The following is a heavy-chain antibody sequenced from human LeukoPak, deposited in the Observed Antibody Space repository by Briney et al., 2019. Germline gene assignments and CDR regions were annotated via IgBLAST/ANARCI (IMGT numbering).Heavy chain of an antibody. CDR1: GFTFSSYG. D-gene: IGHD3-22*01. J-gene: IGHJ4*02. CDR3: ARDRLPRRGSGYYFDY. Sequence: GRSLRLSCAASGFTFSSYGMHWVRQAPGKGLEWVAVIGYDGSNKYYADSVKGRFTISRDNSKNTLYLQMNSLRAEDTAVYYCARDRLPRRGSGYYFDYWGQGTLVTVSS. V-gene: IGHV3-33*01. CDR2: IGYDGSNK.